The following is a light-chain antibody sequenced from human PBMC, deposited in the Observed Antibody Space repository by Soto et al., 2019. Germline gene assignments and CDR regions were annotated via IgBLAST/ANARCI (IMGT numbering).Light chain of an antibody. Sequence: DIQMTQSPSSLSASVGDTVTITCRASQSIVNHLNWYQHKPGKAPNLLIYAASSLQSGVPSRFSASGSGTDFSLTIRGLQPEDFTTYYCQQSYYTPLSFGGGTKVDIK. CDR2: AAS. CDR3: QQSYYTPLS. CDR1: QSIVNH. V-gene: IGKV1-39*01. J-gene: IGKJ4*01.